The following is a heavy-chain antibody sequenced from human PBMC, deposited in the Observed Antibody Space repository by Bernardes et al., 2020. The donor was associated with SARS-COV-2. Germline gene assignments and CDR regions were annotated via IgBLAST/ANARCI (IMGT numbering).Heavy chain of an antibody. D-gene: IGHD6-13*01. CDR2: IVVGSGNT. J-gene: IGHJ6*02. V-gene: IGHV1-58*01. Sequence: SVKVSCKASGFTFTSSAVQWVRQARGQRLEWIGWIVVGSGNTNYAQKFQERVTITRDMSTSTAYMELSSLRSEDTAVYYCAADSGYSSSWYPYYYYGMDVWGQGTTVTVSS. CDR1: GFTFTSSA. CDR3: AADSGYSSSWYPYYYYGMDV.